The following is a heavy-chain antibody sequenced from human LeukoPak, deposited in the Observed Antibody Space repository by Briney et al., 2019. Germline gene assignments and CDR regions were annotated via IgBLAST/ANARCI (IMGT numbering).Heavy chain of an antibody. CDR3: ARDLDFWSVWGAGWFDP. V-gene: IGHV4-4*07. D-gene: IGHD3-3*01. Sequence: SETLSLTCTVSGGSISSYYWSWIRQPAGKGLEWIGRIYTSGSTNYNPSLKSRVTMSVDTSKNQFSLKLSSVTAADTAVYYCARDLDFWSVWGAGWFDPWGQGTLVTVSS. CDR1: GGSISSYY. J-gene: IGHJ5*02. CDR2: IYTSGST.